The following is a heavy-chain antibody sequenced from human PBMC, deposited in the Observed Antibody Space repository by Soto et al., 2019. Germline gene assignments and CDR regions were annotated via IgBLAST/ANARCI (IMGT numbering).Heavy chain of an antibody. V-gene: IGHV1-18*04. CDR3: ARDNRKELWVEGLNAMDV. J-gene: IGHJ6*02. CDR1: AYTFTTYG. D-gene: IGHD3-10*01. Sequence: QVQLVQSGPEVKKPGASVKVSCKASAYTFTTYGISWVRQAPGQGLEWMGWISGYNGQTKYPQKFRGRVTLTTDTSTNTAYMELRSLRSDDTAMYYCARDNRKELWVEGLNAMDVWGQGTTVTVSS. CDR2: ISGYNGQT.